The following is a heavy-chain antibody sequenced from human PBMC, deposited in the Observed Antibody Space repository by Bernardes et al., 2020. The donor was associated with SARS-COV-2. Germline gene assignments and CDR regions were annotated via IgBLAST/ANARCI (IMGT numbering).Heavy chain of an antibody. V-gene: IGHV6-1*01. D-gene: IGHD3-16*01. J-gene: IGHJ2*01. CDR1: GDSVSSNSAA. Sequence: SQTLSLTCAISGDSVSSNSAAWNWIRQSPSRGLEWLGTTYYRSKWYNDYAVSVKSRIIINPDTSKNQFSLQLKSVTPEDTAVYYCARAVWGIWYFDLWGRGTLVTVSS. CDR2: TYYRSKWYN. CDR3: ARAVWGIWYFDL.